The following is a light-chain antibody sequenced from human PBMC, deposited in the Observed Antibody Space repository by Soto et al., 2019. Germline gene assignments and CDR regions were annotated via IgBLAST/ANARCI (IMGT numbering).Light chain of an antibody. J-gene: IGLJ1*01. CDR1: SSNMGRRT. V-gene: IGLV1-44*01. Sequence: ELPQPTSAYVTPGQRVTISCSRRSSNMGRRTVNVYQQLPGTVPKLLIYNSYQRLPGVPDRFSGSKSGSSASLAICGLQSEDEAGYYCAAWDASLNGYVYGAGTKVTVL. CDR2: NSY. CDR3: AAWDASLNGYV.